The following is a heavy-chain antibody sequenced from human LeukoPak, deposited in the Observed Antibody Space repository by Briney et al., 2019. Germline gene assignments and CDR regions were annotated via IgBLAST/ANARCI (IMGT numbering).Heavy chain of an antibody. V-gene: IGHV3-21*04. Sequence: GGSLRLSCAASGFTFSTSAMTWVRQAPGKGLEWVSSISYTGTYIYYADSVKGRFTISRDNAKNSLYLQMNSLRAEDTALYYCAKDLLSTVNWGQGTLVIVSS. CDR2: ISYTGTYI. CDR3: AKDLLSTVN. CDR1: GFTFSTSA. J-gene: IGHJ4*02. D-gene: IGHD4-17*01.